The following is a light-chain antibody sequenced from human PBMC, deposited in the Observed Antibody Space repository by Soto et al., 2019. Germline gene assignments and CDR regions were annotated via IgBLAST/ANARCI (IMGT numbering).Light chain of an antibody. Sequence: DIVLTQSPGTLSLSPGERANLSCRATQTVSSSFLAWYQQKPGQAPRLLIYGASTRATAFPARFSGSGSGTEFTLTISSLQSEDFAVYYCQQYNNWPRTFGQGTKVDI. CDR2: GAS. CDR3: QQYNNWPRT. CDR1: QTVSSS. J-gene: IGKJ1*01. V-gene: IGKV3-15*01.